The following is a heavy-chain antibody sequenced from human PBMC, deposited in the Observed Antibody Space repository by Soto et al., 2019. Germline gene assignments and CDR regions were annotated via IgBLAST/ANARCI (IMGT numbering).Heavy chain of an antibody. J-gene: IGHJ4*02. Sequence: EVQLVESGGGLVQRGGSLRLSCEGSGFTLNCYWMDCLRQVPGNGLLWVARINADGTSASYADSVKGRFTISRDNAKDTVYRLMNSLGAEDSAVYYCARGGPYTYGPRGSRVADFWGLGTMVTLSS. V-gene: IGHV3-74*01. CDR2: INADGTSA. CDR1: GFTLNCYW. D-gene: IGHD5-18*01. CDR3: ARGGPYTYGPRGSRVADF.